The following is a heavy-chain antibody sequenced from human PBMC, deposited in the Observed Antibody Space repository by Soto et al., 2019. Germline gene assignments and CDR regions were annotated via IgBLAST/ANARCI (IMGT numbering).Heavy chain of an antibody. D-gene: IGHD2-15*01. J-gene: IGHJ6*02. CDR2: ISSGSSYI. CDR1: GFSFSTYS. Sequence: EVQLVESGGGLVKPGGSLRLSCAASGFSFSTYSMNWVRQAPGKGLEWVSSISSGSSYIYYAESVTGRFTISRDNTKNSLFLQMNSLRDEDTAIYYCAGEEGYWGRMDVWGQGTTVTVSS. V-gene: IGHV3-21*02. CDR3: AGEEGYWGRMDV.